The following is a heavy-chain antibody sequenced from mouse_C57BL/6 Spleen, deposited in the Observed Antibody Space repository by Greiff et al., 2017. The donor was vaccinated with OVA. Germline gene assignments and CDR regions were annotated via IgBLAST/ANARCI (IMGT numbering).Heavy chain of an antibody. J-gene: IGHJ1*03. V-gene: IGHV1-26*01. CDR1: GYTFTDYY. Sequence: EVQLQQSGPELVKPGASVKISCKASGYTFTDYYMNWVKQSHGKSLEWIGDINPNNGGTSYNQKFKGKATLTVDKSSSTAYMELRSLTSEDSAVYYCARSWLLRDWYFDVWGTGTTVTVSS. D-gene: IGHD2-3*01. CDR2: INPNNGGT. CDR3: ARSWLLRDWYFDV.